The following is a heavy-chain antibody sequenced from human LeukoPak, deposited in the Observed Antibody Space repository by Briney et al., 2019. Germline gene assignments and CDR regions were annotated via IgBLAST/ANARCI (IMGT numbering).Heavy chain of an antibody. V-gene: IGHV1-69*06. CDR3: ARGGPPRYYYYMDV. CDR2: IIPIFGTA. Sequence: SVKVSCKASGGTFSSYAISWVRQAPGQGLEWMGGIIPIFGTANYAQKFQGRVTITADKSTSTAYMELSSLRSEDTAVYYCARGGPPRYYYYMDVWGKGTTVTISS. J-gene: IGHJ6*03. CDR1: GGTFSSYA.